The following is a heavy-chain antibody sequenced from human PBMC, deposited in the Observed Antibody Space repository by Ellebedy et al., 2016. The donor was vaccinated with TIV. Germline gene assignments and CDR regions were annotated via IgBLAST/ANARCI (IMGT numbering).Heavy chain of an antibody. CDR3: ARGPLYGDYPNWFDP. CDR2: IGIRSGAI. CDR1: GFTFSDYS. J-gene: IGHJ5*02. Sequence: GGSLRLXCAASGFTFSDYSMNWVRQAPGKGLECVSYIGIRSGAIYYTDSVKGRFTISRDNAKNSLYLQMNSLRHEDTAIYYCARGPLYGDYPNWFDPWGQGTLVTVSS. V-gene: IGHV3-48*02. D-gene: IGHD4-17*01.